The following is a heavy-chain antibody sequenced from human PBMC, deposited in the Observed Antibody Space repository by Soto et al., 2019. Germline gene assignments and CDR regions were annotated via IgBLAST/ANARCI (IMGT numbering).Heavy chain of an antibody. CDR3: ARVAWLVTDKYFDY. Sequence: SETLSLTCTVSGGSISSGDYYWSWIRQPPGKGLEWIGYIYYSGSTYYNPSLKSRVTISVDTSKNQFSLKLSSVTAADTAVYYCARVAWLVTDKYFDYWGQGTLVTVSS. D-gene: IGHD2-21*02. CDR1: GGSISSGDYY. J-gene: IGHJ4*02. V-gene: IGHV4-30-4*01. CDR2: IYYSGST.